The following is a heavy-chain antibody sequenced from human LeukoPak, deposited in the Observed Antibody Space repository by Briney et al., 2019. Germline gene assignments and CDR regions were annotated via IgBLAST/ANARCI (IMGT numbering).Heavy chain of an antibody. CDR1: GGTFSSYA. CDR3: TRGLPEYYFDY. V-gene: IGHV1-69*04. CDR2: IIPILGIA. J-gene: IGHJ4*02. D-gene: IGHD5-18*01. Sequence: SVKVSCKTSGGTFSSYAISWVRQAPGQGLEWMGRIIPILGIANYAQKFQGRVTITADKSTSTAYMELSSLRSEDTAVYYCTRGLPEYYFDYWGQGTLVTVSS.